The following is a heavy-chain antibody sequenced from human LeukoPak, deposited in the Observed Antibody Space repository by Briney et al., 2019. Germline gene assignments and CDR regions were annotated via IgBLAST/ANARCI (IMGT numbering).Heavy chain of an antibody. CDR2: INSDGSAT. CDR1: GFTFGSPW. V-gene: IGHV3-74*01. D-gene: IGHD3-3*01. J-gene: IGHJ4*02. CDR3: ARDFDFWSAI. Sequence: GGSLRLSCAASGFTFGSPWMHWVRQAPGKGLVWVSRINSDGSATAYADSVKGRFTISRDNAKNTLYLQMSSLRAEDTALYYCARDFDFWSAIWGQGTLVTVSS.